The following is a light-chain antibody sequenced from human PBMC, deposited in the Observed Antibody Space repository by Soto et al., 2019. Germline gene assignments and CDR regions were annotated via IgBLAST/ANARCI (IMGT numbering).Light chain of an antibody. V-gene: IGLV2-23*01. J-gene: IGLJ2*01. Sequence: QSALTQPASVSGSPGQSITISCTGTSSDVGSYNLFSWYQQHPGKAPKLMIYEGSKRPSGVSNRFSGSKSGNTASLTISGLQAEEEADYYCCSCAGSSTLVFGGGTKLTVL. CDR2: EGS. CDR3: CSCAGSSTLV. CDR1: SSDVGSYNL.